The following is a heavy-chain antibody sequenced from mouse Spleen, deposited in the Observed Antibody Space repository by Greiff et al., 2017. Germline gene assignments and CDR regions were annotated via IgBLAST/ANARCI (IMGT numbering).Heavy chain of an antibody. CDR2: ISSGGGNT. CDR3: ARRITTAYYFDY. V-gene: IGHV5-9*04. D-gene: IGHD1-2*01. J-gene: IGHJ2*01. Sequence: EVNVVESGGGLVKLGGSLKLSCAASGFTFSSYAMSWVRQTPEKRLEWVATISSGGGNTYYPDSVKGRFTISRDNAKNTLYLQMSSLKSEDTAMYYCARRITTAYYFDYWGQGTTLTVSS. CDR1: GFTFSSYA.